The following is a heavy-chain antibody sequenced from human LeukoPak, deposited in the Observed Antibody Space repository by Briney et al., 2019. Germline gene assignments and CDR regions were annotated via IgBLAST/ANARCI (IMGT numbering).Heavy chain of an antibody. CDR2: IYYSGST. D-gene: IGHD3-10*01. CDR3: ARGGVNIDY. CDR1: GGSISSYY. V-gene: IGHV4-59*01. J-gene: IGHJ4*02. Sequence: SETLSLTRIVSGGSISSYYWSWIRQPPGKGLEWIGYIYYSGSTNYNPSLKSRVTISVDTSKNQFSLKLSSVTAADTAVYFCARGGVNIDYWGQGTLVTVSS.